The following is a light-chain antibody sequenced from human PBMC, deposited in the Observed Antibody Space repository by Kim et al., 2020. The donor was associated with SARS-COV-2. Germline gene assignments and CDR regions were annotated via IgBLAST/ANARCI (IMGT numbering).Light chain of an antibody. CDR3: QQYYSTVT. CDR2: WAS. Sequence: RGTINCKSSQSVLYSSNNKNYLAWYQQKPGQPPKLLIYWASTRESGVPDRFSGSGSGTDFTLTISSLQAEDVAVYYCQQYYSTVTFGGGAKV. J-gene: IGKJ4*01. V-gene: IGKV4-1*01. CDR1: QSVLYSSNNKNY.